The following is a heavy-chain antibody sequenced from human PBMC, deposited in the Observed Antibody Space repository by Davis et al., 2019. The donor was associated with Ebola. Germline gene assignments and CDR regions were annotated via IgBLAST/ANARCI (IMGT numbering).Heavy chain of an antibody. V-gene: IGHV3-23*01. CDR1: GFTFSSYA. CDR2: ISGSGGST. CDR3: APFSYSSGWYG. J-gene: IGHJ4*02. D-gene: IGHD6-19*01. Sequence: GESLKISCAASGFTFSSYAMSWVRQAPGKGLEWVSAISGSGGSTYYADSVKGRFTISRDNAKNSLYLQMNSLRAEDTAVYYCAPFSYSSGWYGGGQGTLVTVSS.